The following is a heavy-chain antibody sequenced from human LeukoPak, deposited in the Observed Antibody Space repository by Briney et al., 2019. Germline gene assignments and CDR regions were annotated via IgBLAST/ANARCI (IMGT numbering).Heavy chain of an antibody. CDR3: AGWDHRSGRFQQ. CDR2: TSYRSKWYN. J-gene: IGHJ1*01. D-gene: IGHD3-22*01. CDR1: GDSVSSNSAA. Sequence: SQTLSLTCAISGDSVSSNSAAWNRIRQSPSRGLEWLGRTSYRSKWYNDYAVSVKSRITINPDTSKNQFSLRLNSATPEDTAVYYCAGWDHRSGRFQQWGQGTLVTVSS. V-gene: IGHV6-1*01.